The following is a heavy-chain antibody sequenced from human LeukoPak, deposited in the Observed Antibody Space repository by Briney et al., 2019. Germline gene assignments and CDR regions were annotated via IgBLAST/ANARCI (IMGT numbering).Heavy chain of an antibody. J-gene: IGHJ4*02. Sequence: SETLSLTCTVSGGSITSSTDYWGWIRQPPGKGLEWIGTIHYTGSTYYTPSLRSRVTISVDTSKNQFSLNLNSVTAADTAVYYCARLGGFYDPPVHWPRETLVTVSS. D-gene: IGHD2/OR15-2a*01. CDR2: IHYTGST. CDR1: GGSITSSTDY. V-gene: IGHV4-39*01. CDR3: ARLGGFYDPPVH.